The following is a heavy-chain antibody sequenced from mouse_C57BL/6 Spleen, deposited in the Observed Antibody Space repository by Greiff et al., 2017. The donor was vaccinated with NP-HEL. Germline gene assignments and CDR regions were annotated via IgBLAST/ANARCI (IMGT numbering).Heavy chain of an antibody. CDR2: IDPETGGT. V-gene: IGHV1-15*01. D-gene: IGHD2-4*01. J-gene: IGHJ3*01. CDR3: TRGVYYDYEKRAWFAY. Sequence: VQLQQSGAELVRPGASVTLSCKASGYTFTDYEMHWVKQTPVHGLEWIGAIDPETGGTAYNQKFKGKAILTADKSSSTAYMELRSLTSEDSAVYYCTRGVYYDYEKRAWFAYWGQGTLVTVSA. CDR1: GYTFTDYE.